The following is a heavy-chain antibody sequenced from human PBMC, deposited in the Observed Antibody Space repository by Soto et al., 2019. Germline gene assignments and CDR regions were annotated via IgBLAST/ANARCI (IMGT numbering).Heavy chain of an antibody. CDR3: AEDGIRDSVPVSAFLLNRSSDL. D-gene: IGHD3-9*01. J-gene: IGHJ2*01. CDR2: ITYDGSNK. Sequence: GKGLEWGEVITYDGSNKYYADYVKGRFTISRDNSKNTLYLQMNSLRAEDTAFFFQAEDGIRDSVPVSAFLLNRSSDL. V-gene: IGHV3-30*03.